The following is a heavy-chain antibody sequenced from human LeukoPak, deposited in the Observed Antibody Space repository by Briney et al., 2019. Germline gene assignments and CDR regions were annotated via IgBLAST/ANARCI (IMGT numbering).Heavy chain of an antibody. Sequence: SVKVSCKASGGTFSSYTISWVRQAPGQGLEWMGRIIPILGIANYAQKFQGRVTITAVKSTSTAYMELSSLRSEDTAVYYCARASPTEGIVVVPAAINNWFDPWGQGTLVTVSS. J-gene: IGHJ5*02. D-gene: IGHD2-2*01. V-gene: IGHV1-69*02. CDR1: GGTFSSYT. CDR2: IIPILGIA. CDR3: ARASPTEGIVVVPAAINNWFDP.